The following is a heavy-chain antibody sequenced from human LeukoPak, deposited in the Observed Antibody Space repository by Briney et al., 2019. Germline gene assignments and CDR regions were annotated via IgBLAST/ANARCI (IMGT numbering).Heavy chain of an antibody. CDR2: ISGSGVST. CDR1: GFTFSSYA. CDR3: AKEESPVFGVVILFDY. V-gene: IGHV3-23*01. Sequence: GGSLRLSCAASGFTFSSYAMSWVRQAPGKGLEWVSAISGSGVSTYYADSVKGRVTISRDNSKNTLYLQMNSLRAEDTAVYYCAKEESPVFGVVILFDYWGQGTLVTVSS. J-gene: IGHJ4*02. D-gene: IGHD3-3*01.